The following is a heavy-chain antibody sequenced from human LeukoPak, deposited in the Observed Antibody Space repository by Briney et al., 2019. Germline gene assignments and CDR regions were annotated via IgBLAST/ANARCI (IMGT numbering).Heavy chain of an antibody. J-gene: IGHJ4*02. Sequence: PAGYLRLSCAASTFTCNNFTMRWDRPAQGKERVWVSATSAGGGTTYYAGSVKGRFTISRDNSKTTLYLQMNSLRAEDTALYYCAKSRSWGSNNNDYFDYWGQGTLVTVSS. V-gene: IGHV3-23*01. CDR3: AKSRSWGSNNNDYFDY. D-gene: IGHD1/OR15-1a*01. CDR1: TFTCNNFT. CDR2: TSAGGGTT.